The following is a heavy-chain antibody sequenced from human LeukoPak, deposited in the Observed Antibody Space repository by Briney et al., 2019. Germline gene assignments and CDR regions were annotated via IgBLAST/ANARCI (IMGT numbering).Heavy chain of an antibody. D-gene: IGHD1-26*01. CDR3: ARELPLGATTGHDAFDI. V-gene: IGHV4-61*08. CDR2: IYYSGST. CDR1: GVSISSGGYY. J-gene: IGHJ3*02. Sequence: SETLSLTCTVSGVSISSGGYYWSWIRQPPGKGLEWIGYIYYSGSTNYNPSLKSRVTISVDTSKNQFSLKLSSVTAADTAVYYCARELPLGATTGHDAFDIWGQGTMVTVSS.